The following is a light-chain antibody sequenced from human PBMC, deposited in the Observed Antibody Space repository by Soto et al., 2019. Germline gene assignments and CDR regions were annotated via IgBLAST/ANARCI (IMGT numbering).Light chain of an antibody. Sequence: DIQMTQSPSSLSASIGDRVTITCRASQTVNTYLHWYQQKPGKAPKLLIYAASNLQSGVPSRFSGSGSGTEFTLAISGLQSDDFATYSCQQYNTYWTFGPGTKVDIK. V-gene: IGKV1-5*01. CDR3: QQYNTYWT. CDR1: QTVNTY. CDR2: AAS. J-gene: IGKJ1*01.